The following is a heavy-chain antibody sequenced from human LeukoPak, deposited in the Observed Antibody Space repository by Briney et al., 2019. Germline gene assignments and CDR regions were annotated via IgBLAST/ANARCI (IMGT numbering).Heavy chain of an antibody. CDR1: GFTVSSNY. V-gene: IGHV3-66*01. Sequence: PGGSLRLSCAASGFTVSSNYMSWVRQAPGKGLEWVSVIYSGGSTYYADSVKGRFTISRDNSKNTLYLQMNSLRAEDTAVYYCAREDHYYGSGSYYATHAFDIWGQGTMVTVSS. D-gene: IGHD3-10*01. CDR3: AREDHYYGSGSYYATHAFDI. CDR2: IYSGGST. J-gene: IGHJ3*02.